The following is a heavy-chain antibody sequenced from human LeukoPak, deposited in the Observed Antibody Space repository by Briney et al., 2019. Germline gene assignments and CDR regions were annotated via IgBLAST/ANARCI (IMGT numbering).Heavy chain of an antibody. V-gene: IGHV3-11*06. CDR3: ARDKGEDIAAAHYYFDY. D-gene: IGHD6-13*01. CDR2: ISSSSSYT. J-gene: IGHJ4*02. CDR1: GFTFSDYY. Sequence: PGGSLRLSCAASGFTFSDYYMSWIRQAPGKGLEWVSYISSSSSYTNYADSVKGRFTISRDNAKNSLYLQMNSLRAGDTAVYYCARDKGEDIAAAHYYFDYWGQGTLVTVSS.